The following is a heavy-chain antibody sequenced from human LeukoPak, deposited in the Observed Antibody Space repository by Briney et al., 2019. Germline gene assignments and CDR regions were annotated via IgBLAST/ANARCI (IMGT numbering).Heavy chain of an antibody. J-gene: IGHJ4*02. V-gene: IGHV3-23*01. CDR3: AKPRLAAANDY. Sequence: GASLRLFCAASGFTFRSYAMSWVRQALGKGLEWVSAISGSGGSTYYADSVKGRFTISRDNSKNTLYLQMNSLRAEDTAVYYCAKPRLAAANDYWGQGTLVTVSS. CDR2: ISGSGGST. CDR1: GFTFRSYA. D-gene: IGHD6-13*01.